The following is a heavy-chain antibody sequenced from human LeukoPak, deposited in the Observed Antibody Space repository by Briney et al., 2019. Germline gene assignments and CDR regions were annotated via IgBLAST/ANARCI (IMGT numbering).Heavy chain of an antibody. V-gene: IGHV3-64*04. CDR3: ARDNGWSADF. CDR1: GFTFSSYA. CDR2: ISPDGGNT. J-gene: IGHJ4*02. Sequence: GGSLRLSCSASGFTFSSYAMHWVRQAPGKGLEYVSAISPDGGNTYYADSVKGRFSISRDNAKNSLFLQMNSLRAEDTAVYYCARDNGWSADFWGQGTLVTVSS. D-gene: IGHD2-15*01.